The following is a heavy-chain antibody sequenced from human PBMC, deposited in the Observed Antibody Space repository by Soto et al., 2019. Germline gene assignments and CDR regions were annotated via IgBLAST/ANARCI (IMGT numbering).Heavy chain of an antibody. CDR2: IIPVFGRP. Sequence: SVKVSCKASGGTFSSFGMSWVRQAPGQGLEWMGGIIPVFGRPNYAQRFRGRLTITADESTNTSYMDLIDLTSEDTAVYDFAREASGYDFWGQGTQVTVSS. J-gene: IGHJ1*01. CDR1: GGTFSSFG. D-gene: IGHD5-12*01. CDR3: AREASGYDF. V-gene: IGHV1-69*13.